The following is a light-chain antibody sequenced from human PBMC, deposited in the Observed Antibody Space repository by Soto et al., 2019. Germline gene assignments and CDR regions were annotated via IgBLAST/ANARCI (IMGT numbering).Light chain of an antibody. CDR1: GSDISGYNY. V-gene: IGLV2-14*01. CDR3: RSYLRSIGV. J-gene: IGLJ3*02. CDR2: DVG. Sequence: QSALTQPASVSGSPGQSITISCIGTGSDISGYNYVSWYQQHPGKVPKLVIYDVGNRPLGVSDRYSGSNSGNTASLTISGINNEDAADYYCRSYLRSIGVFGGATKLTVL.